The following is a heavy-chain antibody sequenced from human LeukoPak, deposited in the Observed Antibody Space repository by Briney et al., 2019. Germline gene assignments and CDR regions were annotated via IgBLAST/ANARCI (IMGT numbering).Heavy chain of an antibody. CDR3: AVEYCSGGSCYSGFDY. J-gene: IGHJ4*02. CDR1: GYTFTSYA. Sequence: GASVKVSCKASGYTFTSYAMNWVRQARGQRLEWMGWMNAGSGNTTYSQKFQGRVTITRDTSASTADMLLSSLRSEDTAVYYCAVEYCSGGSCYSGFDYSGQGTLVTVSS. CDR2: MNAGSGNT. V-gene: IGHV1-3*01. D-gene: IGHD2-15*01.